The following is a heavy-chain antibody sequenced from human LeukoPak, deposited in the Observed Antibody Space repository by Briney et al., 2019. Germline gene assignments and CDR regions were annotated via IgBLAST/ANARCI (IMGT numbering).Heavy chain of an antibody. CDR1: GFSFSSYW. V-gene: IGHV3-7*01. D-gene: IGHD1-26*01. J-gene: IGHJ4*02. CDR3: GRSGIVTTAVPF. CDR2: IKEDGSEK. Sequence: GGSLRLSCAASGFSFSSYWMSWVRQAPGKGLEWVANIKEDGSEKNYVDSVKGRFTISRDNAKNSLYLQTNTLRAEDTAVYYCGRSGIVTTAVPFWGQGTLVTVSS.